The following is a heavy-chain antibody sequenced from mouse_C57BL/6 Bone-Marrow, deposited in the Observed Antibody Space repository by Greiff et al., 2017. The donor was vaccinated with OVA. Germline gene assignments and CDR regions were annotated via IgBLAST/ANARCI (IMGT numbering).Heavy chain of an antibody. CDR2: IDPNSGGT. Sequence: QVQLQQPGAELVKPGASVKLSCKASGYTFTSYWMHWVKQRPGRGLEWIGRIDPNSGGTKYNEQFKSKATLTVDKPSSTAYMQLISLTSEYSAVYYCARSFYYGYCYFDVWGTGTTVTVSS. V-gene: IGHV1-72*01. CDR3: ARSFYYGYCYFDV. D-gene: IGHD2-1*01. J-gene: IGHJ1*03. CDR1: GYTFTSYW.